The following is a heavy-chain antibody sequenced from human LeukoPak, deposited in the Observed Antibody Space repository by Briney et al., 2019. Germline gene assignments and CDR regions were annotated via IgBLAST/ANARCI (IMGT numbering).Heavy chain of an antibody. V-gene: IGHV3-23*01. J-gene: IGHJ6*02. CDR1: GFTFSSYA. CDR2: ISGSGGST. Sequence: GGSLRLSCAASGFTFSSYAMSWVRQTPGKGLEWVSAISGSGGSTYYADSVKGRFTISRDNSKNTLSLQMNSLRVEDTAPYYCAKSVATYFYYGLDVWGQGTTVTVSS. CDR3: AKSVATYFYYGLDV.